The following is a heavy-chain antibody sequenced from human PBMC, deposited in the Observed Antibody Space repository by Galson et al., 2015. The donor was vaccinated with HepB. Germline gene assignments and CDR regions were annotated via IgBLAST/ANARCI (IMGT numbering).Heavy chain of an antibody. Sequence: TLSLTCTVSGDSINTYSWNWIRQPPGKGLEWVGSMFHSGSSTYNPSLKSRVSMSLSTSKNEFSLELRSVTAADTAVYYCSREGPSGIDDYWGQGTLVTVSS. CDR1: GDSINTYS. V-gene: IGHV4-59*03. CDR3: SREGPSGIDDY. CDR2: MFHSGSS. D-gene: IGHD3-10*01. J-gene: IGHJ4*02.